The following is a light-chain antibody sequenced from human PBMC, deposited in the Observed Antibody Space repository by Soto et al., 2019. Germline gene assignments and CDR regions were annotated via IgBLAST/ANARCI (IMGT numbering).Light chain of an antibody. CDR2: EVS. CDR3: SSYTTSTTLVV. J-gene: IGLJ2*01. CDR1: SSDVGGYNS. Sequence: QSVLTQPASVSGSPGQSITISCSGSSSDVGGYNSVSWYQQYPGKSPKLMIYEVSNRPSGVSIRFSGSKSGNTASLTISGLQAEDEADYYCSSYTTSTTLVVFGGGTKVTVL. V-gene: IGLV2-14*01.